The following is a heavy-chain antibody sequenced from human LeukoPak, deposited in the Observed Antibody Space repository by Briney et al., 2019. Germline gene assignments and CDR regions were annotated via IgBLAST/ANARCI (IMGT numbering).Heavy chain of an antibody. CDR2: IYHSGST. Sequence: SETLSLTCTVSGYSISSGGYYWSWIRQPPGKGLEWIGYIYHSGSTYYNPSLKSRVTISVDRSKNQFSLKLSSVTAADTAVYYCARVTAYETAVAGMGSFCDYWGQGTLVTVSS. V-gene: IGHV4-30-2*01. J-gene: IGHJ4*02. D-gene: IGHD6-19*01. CDR3: ARVTAYETAVAGMGSFCDY. CDR1: GYSISSGGYY.